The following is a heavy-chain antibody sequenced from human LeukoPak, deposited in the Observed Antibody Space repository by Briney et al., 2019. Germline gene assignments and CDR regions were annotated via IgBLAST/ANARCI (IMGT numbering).Heavy chain of an antibody. D-gene: IGHD6-19*01. V-gene: IGHV3-9*03. Sequence: GGSLRLSCAASGFTFDDYAMHWVRQAPGKGLEWVSGISWNSGSIGYADSVKGRFTISRDNAKNSLYLQMNSLRAEDMASYYCAKDIRAVAGASSAFDIWGQGTMVTVSS. CDR2: ISWNSGSI. CDR3: AKDIRAVAGASSAFDI. CDR1: GFTFDDYA. J-gene: IGHJ3*02.